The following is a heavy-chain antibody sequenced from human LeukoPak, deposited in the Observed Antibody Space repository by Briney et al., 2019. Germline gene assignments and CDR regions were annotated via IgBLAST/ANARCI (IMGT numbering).Heavy chain of an antibody. CDR3: AKDHRYYYDSSGPIDSAFDI. V-gene: IGHV3-30*18. Sequence: PGGSLRLSCAASGFTFSSYGMHWVRQAPGKGLEWVAVISYDGSNKYYADSVKGRFTISRDNSKNTLYLQMNSLRAEDTAVYYCAKDHRYYYDSSGPIDSAFDIWGQGTMVTVSS. CDR1: GFTFSSYG. J-gene: IGHJ3*02. CDR2: ISYDGSNK. D-gene: IGHD3-22*01.